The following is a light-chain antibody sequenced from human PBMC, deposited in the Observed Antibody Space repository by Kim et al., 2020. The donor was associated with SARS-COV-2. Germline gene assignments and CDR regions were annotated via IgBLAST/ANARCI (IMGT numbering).Light chain of an antibody. Sequence: EIVMTQSPATLSVSPGERATLSCRASQTISNALAWYQQKPGQAPRLLIHGASTGATGLPARFSGSGSGTEFTLTISSLESEDSAVYYCQQYMHWPLTFGGGSKVEIK. CDR3: QQYMHWPLT. CDR1: QTISNA. CDR2: GAS. V-gene: IGKV3-15*01. J-gene: IGKJ4*01.